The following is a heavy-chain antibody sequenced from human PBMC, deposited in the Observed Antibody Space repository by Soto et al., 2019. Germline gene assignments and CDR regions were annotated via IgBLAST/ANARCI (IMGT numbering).Heavy chain of an antibody. CDR1: GFTFSSYA. V-gene: IGHV3-30-3*01. J-gene: IGHJ6*02. Sequence: GGSLRLSCAASGFTFSSYAMHWVRQAPGKGLEWVAVISYDGSNKYYADSVKGRFTISRDNSKNTLYLQMNSLRAEDTAVYYCARDRRDIVVVPAAHLHYYYYGMDVWGQGTTVTVS. CDR2: ISYDGSNK. D-gene: IGHD2-2*01. CDR3: ARDRRDIVVVPAAHLHYYYYGMDV.